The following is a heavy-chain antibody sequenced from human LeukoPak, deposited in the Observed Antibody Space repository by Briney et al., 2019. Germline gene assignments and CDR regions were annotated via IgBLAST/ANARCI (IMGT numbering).Heavy chain of an antibody. V-gene: IGHV3-30*04. J-gene: IGHJ5*02. CDR1: GFTFSSYA. CDR2: ISYDGSNK. CDR3: ADPFAGFGP. Sequence: PGGSLRLSCAASGFTFSSYAMHWVRQAPGKGLEWVAVISYDGSNKYYADSVKGRFTISRDNSKNTLYLQMNSLRAEDTAVYYCADPFAGFGPWGQGTLVTVSS.